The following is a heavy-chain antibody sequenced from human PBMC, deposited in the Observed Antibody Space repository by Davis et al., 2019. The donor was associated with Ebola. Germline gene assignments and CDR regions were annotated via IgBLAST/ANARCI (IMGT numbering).Heavy chain of an antibody. V-gene: IGHV3-23*01. D-gene: IGHD6-19*01. J-gene: IGHJ1*01. CDR1: GFTFSSFA. CDR2: IGTSGDST. Sequence: PGGSLRLSCAASGFTFSSFAMSWVRQAPGKGLEWVSAIGTSGDSTYYADSVKGRLTISRDNSKNTLYLQMNSLRAEDTAVYYCAKDLGSSGWYQGYFQHWGQGTLVTVSS. CDR3: AKDLGSSGWYQGYFQH.